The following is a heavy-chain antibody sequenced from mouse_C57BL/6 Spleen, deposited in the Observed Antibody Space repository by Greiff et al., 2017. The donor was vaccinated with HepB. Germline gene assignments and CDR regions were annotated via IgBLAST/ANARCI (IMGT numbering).Heavy chain of an antibody. CDR1: GFNIKDDY. J-gene: IGHJ3*01. CDR2: IDPENGDT. V-gene: IGHV14-4*01. Sequence: VQLQQSGAELVRPGASVKLSCTASGFNIKDDYMHWVKQRPDQGLEWIGWIDPENGDTEYASKFQGKATITADTSSNTAYLQLSSLTSEDTAVYYCTTDYYAATGFAYWGQGTLVTVSA. D-gene: IGHD1-1*01. CDR3: TTDYYAATGFAY.